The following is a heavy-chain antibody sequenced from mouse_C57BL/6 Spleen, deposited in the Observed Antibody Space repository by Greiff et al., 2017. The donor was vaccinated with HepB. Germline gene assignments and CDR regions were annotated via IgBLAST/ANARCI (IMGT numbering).Heavy chain of an antibody. Sequence: VQLQQSGAELVRPGASVKLSCKASGYTFTDYYINWVKQRPGQGLEWIARIYPGSGNTYYNEKFKGKSTLTAEKSSSTAYMQLSSLTSEDSAVYFCARDGSFYYYAMDYWGQGTSVTVSS. V-gene: IGHV1-76*01. CDR3: ARDGSFYYYAMDY. CDR2: IYPGSGNT. D-gene: IGHD1-1*01. CDR1: GYTFTDYY. J-gene: IGHJ4*01.